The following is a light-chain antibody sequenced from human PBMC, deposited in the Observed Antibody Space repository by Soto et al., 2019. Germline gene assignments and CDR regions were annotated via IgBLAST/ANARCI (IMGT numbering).Light chain of an antibody. V-gene: IGKV3-20*01. CDR1: QGVTTN. J-gene: IGKJ1*01. CDR2: GAS. CDR3: QQYGSSPRT. Sequence: EIVITQSPGTRSGPPWDIATPSCRAGQGVTTNFAWYQQKPGQAPRLLIYGASSRATGIPDRFSGSGSGTDFTLTISRLEPEDFAVYYCQQYGSSPRTFGQGTKVDIK.